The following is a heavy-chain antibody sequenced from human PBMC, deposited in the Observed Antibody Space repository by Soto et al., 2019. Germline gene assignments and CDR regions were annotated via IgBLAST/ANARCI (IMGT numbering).Heavy chain of an antibody. Sequence: EVQLLESGGGLVQPGGSLRLSCAASGFTFSNSAMSWVRQAPGKGLEWVSAIGGRGGSTYYADSVKGRFTISRDDSKNTLYLQMRSLRAEDTALYYCAKDTGRGGGSVFDYWGQGTLVTVSS. CDR2: IGGRGGST. D-gene: IGHD2-15*01. J-gene: IGHJ4*02. V-gene: IGHV3-23*01. CDR1: GFTFSNSA. CDR3: AKDTGRGGGSVFDY.